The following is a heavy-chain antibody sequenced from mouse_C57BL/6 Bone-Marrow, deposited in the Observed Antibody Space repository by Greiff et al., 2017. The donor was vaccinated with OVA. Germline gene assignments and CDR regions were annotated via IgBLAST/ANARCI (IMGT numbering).Heavy chain of an antibody. CDR1: GYAFSSYW. V-gene: IGHV1-80*01. CDR2: IYPGDGDT. D-gene: IGHD3-3*01. Sequence: QVHVKQSGAELVKPGASVKISCKASGYAFSSYWMNWVKQRPGKGLEWIGQIYPGDGDTNYNGKFKGKATLTADKSSSTAYMQLSSLTSEDSAVYFCARLGRDGGYFDVWGTGTTVTVSS. J-gene: IGHJ1*03. CDR3: ARLGRDGGYFDV.